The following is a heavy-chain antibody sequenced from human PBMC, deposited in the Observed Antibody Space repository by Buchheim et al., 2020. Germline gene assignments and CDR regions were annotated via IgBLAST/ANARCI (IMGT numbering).Heavy chain of an antibody. CDR3: ARKVILTRIRGCFDP. D-gene: IGHD3-9*01. J-gene: IGHJ5*02. Sequence: QVQLQQWGAGLLKPSETLSLTCAVYGGSFSGYYWSWIRQPPGKGLEWIGEINHSGSTNYNPSLKSRVTISVDTSKNQFSLKLGSVTAADTAVYYCARKVILTRIRGCFDPWGQGTL. V-gene: IGHV4-34*01. CDR1: GGSFSGYY. CDR2: INHSGST.